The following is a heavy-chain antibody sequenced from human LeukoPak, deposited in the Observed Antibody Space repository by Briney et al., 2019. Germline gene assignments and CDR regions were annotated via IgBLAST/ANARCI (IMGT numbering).Heavy chain of an antibody. V-gene: IGHV3-30*02. CDR2: IRYDGSDK. D-gene: IGHD5-18*01. CDR1: GFTFSSYG. J-gene: IGHJ4*02. Sequence: GGSLRLSCAASGFTFSSYGMYWVRQAPGKGLEWVAFIRYDGSDKYYADSVKGRFTISRDNAKNSLYLQMNSLRAEDTAVYYCARDLGYSYGYLDYWGQGILVTVSS. CDR3: ARDLGYSYGYLDY.